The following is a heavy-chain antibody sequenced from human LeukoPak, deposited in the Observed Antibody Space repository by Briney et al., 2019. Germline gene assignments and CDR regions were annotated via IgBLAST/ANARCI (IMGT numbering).Heavy chain of an antibody. CDR3: ARTYTMVRGVVRS. V-gene: IGHV4-39*07. CDR1: GGSISSSSYY. CDR2: IYYSGST. D-gene: IGHD3-10*01. Sequence: SETLSLTCTVSGGSISSSSYYWGWIRQPPGKGLEWIGSIYYSGSTYYNPSLKSRVTISVDTSKNQFSLKLSSVTAADTAVYYCARTYTMVRGVVRSWGQGTLVTVSS. J-gene: IGHJ5*02.